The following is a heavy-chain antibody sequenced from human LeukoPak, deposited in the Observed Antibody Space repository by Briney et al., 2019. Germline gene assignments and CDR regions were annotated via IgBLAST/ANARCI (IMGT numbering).Heavy chain of an antibody. CDR3: ARGPFYYFDY. CDR2: IYYSGST. J-gene: IGHJ4*02. Sequence: SETLSLTCTVSGGSISSYYWSWIRQPPGKGLEWIGYIYYSGSTNYNPSLKSRVTISVETSKNQFSLKLSSVTAADTAVYYCARGPFYYFDYWGQGTLVTVSS. D-gene: IGHD3-3*01. CDR1: GGSISSYY. V-gene: IGHV4-59*01.